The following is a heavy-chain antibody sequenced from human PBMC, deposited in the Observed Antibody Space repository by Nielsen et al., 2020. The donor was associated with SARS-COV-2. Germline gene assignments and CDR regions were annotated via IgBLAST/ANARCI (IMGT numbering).Heavy chain of an antibody. CDR1: GYTFTNNY. CDR2: INPTNGGT. Sequence: ASVKVSCKASGYTFTNNYMRWVRQAPGQGLEWMGLINPTNGGTTYAQKFLGTVTMTRDTSTSTVYMELSSLRSDDTAVYYCARDTSGTYRRVDYWGQGTLLTVSS. V-gene: IGHV1-46*01. CDR3: ARDTSGTYRRVDY. J-gene: IGHJ4*02. D-gene: IGHD1-26*01.